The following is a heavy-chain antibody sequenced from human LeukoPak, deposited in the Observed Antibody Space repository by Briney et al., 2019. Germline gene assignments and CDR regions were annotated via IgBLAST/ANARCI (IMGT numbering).Heavy chain of an antibody. J-gene: IGHJ4*02. V-gene: IGHV3-30*18. CDR1: GFTFSRYW. Sequence: GGSLRLSCAASGFTFSRYWMHWVRQAPGKGLEWVAVISYDGSNKYYADSVKGRFTISRDNSKNTLYLQMNSLRAEDTAVYYCAKDSGSYAPGYWGQGTLVSVSS. CDR2: ISYDGSNK. D-gene: IGHD1-26*01. CDR3: AKDSGSYAPGY.